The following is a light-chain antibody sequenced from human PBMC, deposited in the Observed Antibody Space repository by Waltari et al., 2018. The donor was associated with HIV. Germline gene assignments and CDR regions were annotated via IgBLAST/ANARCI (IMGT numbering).Light chain of an antibody. CDR1: SANIGKYV. CDR3: AVWDDSVNGYV. V-gene: IGLV1-44*01. J-gene: IGLJ1*01. CDR2: CRD. Sequence: QSALTQPPSTSGTPGQRVTISCSGSSANIGKYVVNWFQQVPGTAPKLLVSCRDQRPSGVPDRFSGSKSGTSGSLAISGLQSEDEGDYYCAVWDDSVNGYVFGTGTKVTVL.